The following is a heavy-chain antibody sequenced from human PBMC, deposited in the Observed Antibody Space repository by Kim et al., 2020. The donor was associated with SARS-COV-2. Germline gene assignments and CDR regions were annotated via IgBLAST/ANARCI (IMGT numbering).Heavy chain of an antibody. D-gene: IGHD1-26*01. J-gene: IGHJ6*02. CDR3: ARDLLVGDPHYYYYYGMDV. Sequence: RITISVDTSKNQFSLKLSSVTAADTAVYYCARDLLVGDPHYYYYYGMDVWGQGTTVTVSS. V-gene: IGHV4-59*01.